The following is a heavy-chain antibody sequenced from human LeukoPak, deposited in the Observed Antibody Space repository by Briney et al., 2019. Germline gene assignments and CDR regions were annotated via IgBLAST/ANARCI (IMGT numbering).Heavy chain of an antibody. Sequence: GSLRLSCAASGFTFSSYGMHWVRQAPGKGLEWVAFIRYDGSNKYYADSVKGRFTISRDSSKNTLYLQMNNLRAEDTAVYYCAREDRYARDYWGQGTLVTVSS. J-gene: IGHJ4*02. CDR3: AREDRYARDY. V-gene: IGHV3-30*02. CDR1: GFTFSSYG. CDR2: IRYDGSNK. D-gene: IGHD2-8*01.